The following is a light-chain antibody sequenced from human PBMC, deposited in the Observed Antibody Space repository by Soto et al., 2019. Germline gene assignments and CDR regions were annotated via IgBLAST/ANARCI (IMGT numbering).Light chain of an antibody. CDR1: QDITNY. Sequence: DIQMTQSPSSLTASVGDIVTITCQASQDITNYLNWYQHKPGKAPKLLIYDASNLEPGVPSRFSGRGSGRDFTFTISSLQPEDTATYYCQQYEDIPPTFGQGTRLEIK. V-gene: IGKV1-33*01. CDR2: DAS. CDR3: QQYEDIPPT. J-gene: IGKJ5*01.